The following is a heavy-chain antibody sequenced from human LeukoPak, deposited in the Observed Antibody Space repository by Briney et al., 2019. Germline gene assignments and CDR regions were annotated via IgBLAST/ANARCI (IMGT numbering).Heavy chain of an antibody. D-gene: IGHD1-26*01. J-gene: IGHJ4*02. CDR1: GFTFSSYT. V-gene: IGHV3-21*01. CDR3: ARDQGGSYSFDY. Sequence: PGGSLRLSCAASGFTFSSYTMNWVRQAPGKGLEWVSCISSSSGYIYYADSVKGRFTISRDNAKNSLYLQMNSLRAEDTAVYLCARDQGGSYSFDYWGQGTLVTVSS. CDR2: ISSSSGYI.